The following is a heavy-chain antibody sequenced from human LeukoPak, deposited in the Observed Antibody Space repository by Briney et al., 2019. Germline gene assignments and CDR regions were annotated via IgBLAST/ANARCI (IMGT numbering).Heavy chain of an antibody. Sequence: GGSLRLSCAASGFTFSSYSMNWVRQTPGKGLEWVSSMSILSGITYYAESVKGRFTVSRDNAKNLLHLQMNSLRVEDTAIYYCAREFEYSTSGAGYWGQGTLVTVPS. J-gene: IGHJ4*02. CDR1: GFTFSSYS. CDR2: MSILSGIT. V-gene: IGHV3-21*01. D-gene: IGHD6-6*01. CDR3: AREFEYSTSGAGY.